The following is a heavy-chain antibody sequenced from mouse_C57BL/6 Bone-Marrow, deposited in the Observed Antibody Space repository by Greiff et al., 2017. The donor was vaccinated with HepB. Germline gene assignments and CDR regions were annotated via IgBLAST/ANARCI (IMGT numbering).Heavy chain of an antibody. J-gene: IGHJ2*01. CDR2: ISSGGSYT. CDR3: ARQDYSNYGFDY. D-gene: IGHD2-5*01. Sequence: EVQVVESGGDLVKPGGSLKLSCAASGFTFSSYGMSWVRQTPDKRLEWVATISSGGSYTYYPDSVKGRCTISRDNAKNTLYLQMSSLKSEDTAMYYCARQDYSNYGFDYWGQGTTLTVSS. CDR1: GFTFSSYG. V-gene: IGHV5-6*01.